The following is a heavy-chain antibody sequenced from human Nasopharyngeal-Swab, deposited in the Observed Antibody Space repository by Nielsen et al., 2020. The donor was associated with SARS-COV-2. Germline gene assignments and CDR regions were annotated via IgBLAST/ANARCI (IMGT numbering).Heavy chain of an antibody. CDR1: GGTFSSYA. J-gene: IGHJ3*02. D-gene: IGHD3-9*01. CDR3: ERSKWYYDILTGTGDAFDI. V-gene: IGHV1-69*13. Sequence: SVKVSCKASGGTFSSYAISWVRQAPGQGLEWMGGIIPIFGTANYAQKFQGRVTITADESTSTAYMELSSLRSEDTAVYYCERSKWYYDILTGTGDAFDIWGQGTMVTVSS. CDR2: IIPIFGTA.